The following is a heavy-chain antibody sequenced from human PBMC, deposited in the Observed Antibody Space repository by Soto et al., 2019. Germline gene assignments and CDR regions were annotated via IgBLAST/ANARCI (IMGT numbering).Heavy chain of an antibody. J-gene: IGHJ6*03. Sequence: SETLSLTCSFSGCTISRYYLNWIRQPPGKGLEWIGYIYYSGSTNYNPSLKSRVTISVDTSKNQFSLKLSSVTAADTAVYYCARASFDYDFWSGYYTPPSYYMDVWGKGTTVTVSS. CDR1: GCTISRYY. V-gene: IGHV4-59*01. CDR2: IYYSGST. D-gene: IGHD3-3*01. CDR3: ARASFDYDFWSGYYTPPSYYMDV.